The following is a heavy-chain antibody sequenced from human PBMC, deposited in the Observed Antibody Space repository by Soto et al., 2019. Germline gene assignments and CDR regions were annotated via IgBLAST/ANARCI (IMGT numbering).Heavy chain of an antibody. D-gene: IGHD3-9*01. V-gene: IGHV1-69*13. Sequence: ASVKVSCKASGGTFSSYAISWVLQAPGQGLEWMGGIIPIFGTANYTQKFQGRVTITADESTSTAYMELSSLRSEDTAVYYCARSRLDILTDLYYYYYYGMDVWGQGTTVTVSS. CDR1: GGTFSSYA. CDR3: ARSRLDILTDLYYYYYYGMDV. CDR2: IIPIFGTA. J-gene: IGHJ6*02.